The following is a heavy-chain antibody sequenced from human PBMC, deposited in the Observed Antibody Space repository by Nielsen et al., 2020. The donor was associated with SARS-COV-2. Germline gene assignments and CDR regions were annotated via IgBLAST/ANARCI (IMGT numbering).Heavy chain of an antibody. CDR2: MYSAGTT. CDR1: GFIVSNNY. J-gene: IGHJ3*01. V-gene: IGHV3-53*04. CDR3: ARGGYCSSSSCYNAFDV. D-gene: IGHD2-2*03. Sequence: GESLKISCAASGFIVSNNYMSWVLQAPGKGLEWVSVMYSAGTTYYADSVKGRFTISRHSSENSLYLQMNSLRADDTALYYCARGGYCSSSSCYNAFDVWGEGTMVLVSS.